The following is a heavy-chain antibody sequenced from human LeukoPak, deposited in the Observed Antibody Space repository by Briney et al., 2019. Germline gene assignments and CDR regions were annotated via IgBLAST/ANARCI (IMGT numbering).Heavy chain of an antibody. CDR2: IYYSGST. CDR1: GGSITNYY. D-gene: IGHD3-22*01. V-gene: IGHV4-59*06. CDR3: ARDYYDSSGYPYNWFDP. J-gene: IGHJ5*02. Sequence: PSETLSLTCTVSGGSITNYYWSWIRQHPGKGLEWIGYIYYSGSTYYDPSLESRVTISVDTSKNQFSLKLSSVTAADTAVYYCARDYYDSSGYPYNWFDPWGQGTLVTVSS.